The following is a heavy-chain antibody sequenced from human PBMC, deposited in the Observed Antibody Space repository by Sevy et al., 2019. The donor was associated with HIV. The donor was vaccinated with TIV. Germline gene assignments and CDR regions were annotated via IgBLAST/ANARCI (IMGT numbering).Heavy chain of an antibody. CDR1: GFTVSSNY. CDR2: ISGGTTSI. CDR3: AKSTVTTGWRYYFDS. J-gene: IGHJ5*02. V-gene: IGHV3-53*01. D-gene: IGHD4-17*01. Sequence: GGSLRLSCAASGFTVSSNYMSWVRQAPGKGLEWVASISGGTTSIYYRDSVKGRFTISRDNSKNILYLQLDNLRPDDRGVYFCAKSTVTTGWRYYFDSWGQGTLVTVSS.